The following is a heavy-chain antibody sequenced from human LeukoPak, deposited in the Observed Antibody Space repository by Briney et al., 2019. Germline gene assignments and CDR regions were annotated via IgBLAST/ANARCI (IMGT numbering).Heavy chain of an antibody. Sequence: SQTLSLTCAISGDSVSSNSAAWNWIRQSPSRGLEWLGRTYYRSKWYNDYAVSVKSRITINPHTSKNQFSLQLNSVTPEDTAVYYCARERYSSGWYPANFDYWGQGTLVTVSS. CDR2: TYYRSKWYN. V-gene: IGHV6-1*01. J-gene: IGHJ4*02. D-gene: IGHD6-19*01. CDR1: GDSVSSNSAA. CDR3: ARERYSSGWYPANFDY.